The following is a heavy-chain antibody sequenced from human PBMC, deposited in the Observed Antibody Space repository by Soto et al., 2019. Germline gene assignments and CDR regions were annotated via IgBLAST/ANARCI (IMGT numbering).Heavy chain of an antibody. CDR3: AIIHSGSFGFDI. Sequence: QVQLVESGGGVVQPGRFLRLSCAASGLTFNIYDIHWVRQAPGKGLEWVAVISYDGSNKYYADSVKGRFTISRDNSKNTLYLQMNNLRAEHTAVFHCAIIHSGSFGFDIWGQGTVVTF. CDR2: ISYDGSNK. D-gene: IGHD1-26*01. J-gene: IGHJ3*02. V-gene: IGHV3-30*03. CDR1: GLTFNIYD.